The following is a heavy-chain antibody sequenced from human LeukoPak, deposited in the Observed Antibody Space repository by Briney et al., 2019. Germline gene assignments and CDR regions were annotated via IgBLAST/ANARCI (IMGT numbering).Heavy chain of an antibody. V-gene: IGHV4-61*01. CDR2: IYYSGST. J-gene: IGHJ4*02. CDR1: GGSISSGSYY. D-gene: IGHD3-3*01. CDR3: ARLSRLRFLEWLPPSIDY. Sequence: PSQTLSLTCTVSGGSISSGSYYWSWIRQPPGKGLEWIGYIYYSGSTNYNPSLKSRVTISVDTSKNQFSLKLSSVTAADTAVYYCARLSRLRFLEWLPPSIDYWGQGTLVTVSS.